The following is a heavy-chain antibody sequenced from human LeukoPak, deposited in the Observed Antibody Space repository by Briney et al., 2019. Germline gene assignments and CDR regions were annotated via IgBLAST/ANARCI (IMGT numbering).Heavy chain of an antibody. Sequence: GGSLRLSCETSGFTFSDYWMHWVRQAPGKGLEWVSRINTDGTFTRYPDSVQGRFTISRDTAKNTLLLQMNSLRAGDTAVYYCAREAKVGGALQYWGQGTLVTVSS. D-gene: IGHD1-26*01. J-gene: IGHJ4*02. CDR3: AREAKVGGALQY. V-gene: IGHV3-74*01. CDR2: INTDGTFT. CDR1: GFTFSDYW.